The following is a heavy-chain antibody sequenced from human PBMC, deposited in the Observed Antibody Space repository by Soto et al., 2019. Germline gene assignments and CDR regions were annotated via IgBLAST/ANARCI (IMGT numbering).Heavy chain of an antibody. CDR1: GYSFTSYW. J-gene: IGHJ6*02. D-gene: IGHD6-13*01. V-gene: IGHV5-10-1*01. CDR3: ARQIFLGYSSNQEGCMDV. Sequence: GESLKISCKSSGYSFTSYWISWVRQMPGKGLEWMGRIDPSDSYTNYSPSFQGHVTISADKSISTAYLQWSSLKASDTAMYYCARQIFLGYSSNQEGCMDVWGQGTTVTVSS. CDR2: IDPSDSYT.